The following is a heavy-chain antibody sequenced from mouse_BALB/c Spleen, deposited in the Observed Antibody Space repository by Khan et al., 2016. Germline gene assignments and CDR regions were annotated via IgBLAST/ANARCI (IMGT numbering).Heavy chain of an antibody. J-gene: IGHJ4*01. Sequence: EVELVESGGGLVQPGGSLKLSCVASGFSFSTYGMCWVRQTPDKRLELVATINSNGGSTYYPDSVKGGFTITRDNAKTTMYLQMSSLKSEDTARHYGAREGGAVGDWGQGTSVTVSS. CDR2: INSNGGST. CDR3: AREGGAVGD. V-gene: IGHV5-6-3*01. CDR1: GFSFSTYG.